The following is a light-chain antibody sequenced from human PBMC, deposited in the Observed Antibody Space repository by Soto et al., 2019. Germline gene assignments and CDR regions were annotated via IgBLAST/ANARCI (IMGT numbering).Light chain of an antibody. CDR1: QTISSW. CDR3: QHYNSYSEA. J-gene: IGKJ1*01. V-gene: IGKV1-5*03. Sequence: DIQMTQSPSTLSGSVGDRVTITCRASQTISSWMAWYQQKPGKTPKLLIYKASTLKSGVPSRFCGSGSGTEFTLTISSLQPDDFTTYYCQHYNSYSEAFGKGTKVDIK. CDR2: KAS.